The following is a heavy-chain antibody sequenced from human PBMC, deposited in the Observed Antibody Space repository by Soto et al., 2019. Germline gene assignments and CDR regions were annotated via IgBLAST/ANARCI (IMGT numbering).Heavy chain of an antibody. CDR2: IFYSGVT. D-gene: IGHD6-19*01. Sequence: SETLSLTCTVSGGSISSNRYYWGWIRQSPRKGLEWIGSIFYSGVTYYNSYLRSRITISIDTSGNYFSLNLSSVTAADTAVYYCARKAVASISGSFDYWGQGALVTVSS. CDR3: ARKAVASISGSFDY. CDR1: GGSISSNRYY. V-gene: IGHV4-39*02. J-gene: IGHJ4*02.